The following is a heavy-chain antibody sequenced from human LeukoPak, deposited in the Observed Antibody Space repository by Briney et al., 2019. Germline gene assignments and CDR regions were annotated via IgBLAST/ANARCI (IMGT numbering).Heavy chain of an antibody. D-gene: IGHD4-17*01. V-gene: IGHV1-46*01. CDR2: INPSGGST. J-gene: IGHJ4*02. CDR1: GYTFTSYY. Sequence: ASVKVSCKASGYTFTSYYMHWVRQAPGQGLEWMGIINPSGGSTSYAQKFQGRVTMTRDTSTSTVYMELSSLRTEDTAVYYCAKRGYTVTTYFDYWGQGTLVTVSS. CDR3: AKRGYTVTTYFDY.